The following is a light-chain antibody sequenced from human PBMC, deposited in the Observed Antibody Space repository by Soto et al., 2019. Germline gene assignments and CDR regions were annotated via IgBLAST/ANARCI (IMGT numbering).Light chain of an antibody. CDR2: DDS. Sequence: SYELTQPPSVSVAPGQTARMTCAGNNSGSKSVHWYQQKPGQAPVLVVYDDSDRPSGIPERFSGSNSGNTATLTISRVEAGDEADYYCQVWDSSSDHWVFGGGTKVTVL. J-gene: IGLJ3*02. CDR3: QVWDSSSDHWV. V-gene: IGLV3-21*02. CDR1: NSGSKS.